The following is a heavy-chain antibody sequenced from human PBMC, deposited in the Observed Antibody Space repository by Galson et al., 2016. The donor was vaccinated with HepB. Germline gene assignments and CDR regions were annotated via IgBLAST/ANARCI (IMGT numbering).Heavy chain of an antibody. J-gene: IGHJ4*02. D-gene: IGHD3-9*01. V-gene: IGHV3-7*01. Sequence: SLRLSCAASGFSFSNYWMSWVRQAPGKGLEWVADIKEDGSNTYYMDSVKGRLTISRDNTRNSLYLQMNSLRDKDTAVYYCAREGGFDCFIDYWGQGTLVTVSS. CDR2: IKEDGSNT. CDR3: AREGGFDCFIDY. CDR1: GFSFSNYW.